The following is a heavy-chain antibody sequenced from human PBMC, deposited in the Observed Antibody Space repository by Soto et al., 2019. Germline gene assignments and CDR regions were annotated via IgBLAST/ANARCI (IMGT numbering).Heavy chain of an antibody. CDR1: GYSFTSYW. CDR3: ARHFMESLSGLYYYYGMDV. J-gene: IGHJ6*02. V-gene: IGHV5-51*01. Sequence: GESLKISCKGSGYSFTSYWIGWVRQMPGKGLEWMGIIYPGDSDTRYSPSFQGQVTISADKSISTTYLQWSSLKASDTAMYYCARHFMESLSGLYYYYGMDVWGQGTTVTVSS. D-gene: IGHD6-19*01. CDR2: IYPGDSDT.